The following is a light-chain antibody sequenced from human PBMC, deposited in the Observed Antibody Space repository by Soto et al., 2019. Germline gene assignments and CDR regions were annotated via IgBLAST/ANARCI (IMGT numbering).Light chain of an antibody. V-gene: IGLV2-11*01. CDR1: SSDVGSYNY. J-gene: IGLJ3*02. CDR2: DVS. CDR3: CSYAGSYTWV. Sequence: QSALTQPRSVSGSPGQSVTISCTGTSSDVGSYNYVSWYQQHPNKPPKLMICDVSKRPSGVPDRFSGSKSGNTASLTISGLQAEDEADYYSCSYAGSYTWVFGGGTKLTVL.